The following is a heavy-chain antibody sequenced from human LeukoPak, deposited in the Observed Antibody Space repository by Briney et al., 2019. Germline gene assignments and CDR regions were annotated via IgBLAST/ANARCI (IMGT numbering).Heavy chain of an antibody. CDR3: ARGVDNLTGYYLGY. D-gene: IGHD3-9*01. V-gene: IGHV1-2*02. CDR1: GYTFTGYY. Sequence: ASVKVSCKASGYTFTGYYMHWVRQAPGQGLEWMGWINPNSGGTNYTQKFQGRVTMTRDTSISTAYMDLTRLRSDDTAVYYCARGVDNLTGYYLGYWGQGTLVTVSS. CDR2: INPNSGGT. J-gene: IGHJ1*01.